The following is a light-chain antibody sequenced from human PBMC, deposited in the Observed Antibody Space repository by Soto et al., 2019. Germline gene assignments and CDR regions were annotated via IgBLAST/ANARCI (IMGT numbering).Light chain of an antibody. CDR2: FDD. V-gene: IGLV1-36*01. J-gene: IGLJ2*01. CDR3: AAWDDNLNGPV. CDR1: SSNIRNNA. Sequence: QSVLTQPPSVSAAPRQRVTISCFGSSSNIRNNAVHWYQQLPGRAPKVLIYFDDLLPSGVSDRFSGSKSGTSASLAIRGVPADDWGDYYCAAWDDNLNGPVFGGGTKLTVL.